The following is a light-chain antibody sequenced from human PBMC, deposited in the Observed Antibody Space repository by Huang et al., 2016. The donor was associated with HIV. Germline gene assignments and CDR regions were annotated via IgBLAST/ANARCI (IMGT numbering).Light chain of an antibody. V-gene: IGKV3-15*01. CDR1: QSVNSY. Sequence: ETVLTQSPATLSLSPGERATLSCRASQSVNSYLAWYQQKPGQTPRLLIYDASTRATGIPARFSGSGSGTEFTLTISSLQSEDFALYYCQQYNNWPRGTFGQGTKVDIK. CDR2: DAS. CDR3: QQYNNWPRGT. J-gene: IGKJ1*01.